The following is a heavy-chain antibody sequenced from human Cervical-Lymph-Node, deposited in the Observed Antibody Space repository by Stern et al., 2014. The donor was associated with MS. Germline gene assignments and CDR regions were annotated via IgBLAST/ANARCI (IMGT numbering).Heavy chain of an antibody. D-gene: IGHD6-6*01. CDR2: ITWGSGSL. J-gene: IGHJ6*02. CDR1: GFTFEDYA. Sequence: EVQLVESGGGLVQPGRSLRLSCAASGFTFEDYAMHWVRQAPGKGLEWVSGITWGSGSLDYADSVKGRSTISRDNAKNSLYLQVNSLRPEDTALYYCARARRVATRRSAYYYYGMDVWGHGTTVTVSS. CDR3: ARARRVATRRSAYYYYGMDV. V-gene: IGHV3-9*01.